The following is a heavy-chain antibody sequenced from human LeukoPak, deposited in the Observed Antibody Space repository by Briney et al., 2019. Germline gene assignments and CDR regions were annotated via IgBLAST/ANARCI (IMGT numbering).Heavy chain of an antibody. J-gene: IGHJ4*02. CDR2: ISGSGGST. Sequence: GGSLRLSCAASGFTFSSYAMSWVRQAPGKGLEWVSAISGSGGSTYYADSVKGRFTISRDNSKNTLYLQMNSLRAEDTAVYYCAKDLRTHYYDSSGYHYFDYWGQGTLVTVSS. V-gene: IGHV3-23*01. CDR3: AKDLRTHYYDSSGYHYFDY. CDR1: GFTFSSYA. D-gene: IGHD3-22*01.